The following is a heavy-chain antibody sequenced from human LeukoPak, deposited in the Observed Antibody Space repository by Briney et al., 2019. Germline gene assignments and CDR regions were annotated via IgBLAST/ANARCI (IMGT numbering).Heavy chain of an antibody. J-gene: IGHJ4*01. D-gene: IGHD3-16*01. CDR2: IGTAGDT. CDR1: GFPFYTYD. V-gene: IGHV3-13*01. CDR3: ARGIGAYFDY. Sequence: PGGSLRLSCAASGFPFYTYDMHWVRQAIEKGLEWVSTIGTAGDTYFQASVRGRFTLSRDNAKNSLDLQMNGLRAEDTAVYYCARGIGAYFDYWGQGSLVTVSS.